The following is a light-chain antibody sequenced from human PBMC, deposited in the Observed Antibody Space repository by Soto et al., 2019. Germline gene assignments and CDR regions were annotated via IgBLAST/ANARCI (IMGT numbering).Light chain of an antibody. Sequence: QLVLTQPPSASASLGASVKLTCTLSSGHSSYAIAWHQKQPEKGPRYLMDLNNDGSHTKGDGIPDRFSGSSSGAERYLIISSLQSEDEADYYCSSYAGSNNLVFGGGTKLTVL. CDR1: SGHSSYA. CDR2: LNNDGSH. J-gene: IGLJ2*01. V-gene: IGLV4-69*01. CDR3: SSYAGSNNLV.